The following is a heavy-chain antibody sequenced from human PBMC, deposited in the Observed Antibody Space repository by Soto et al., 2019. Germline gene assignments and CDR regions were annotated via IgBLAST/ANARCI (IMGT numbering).Heavy chain of an antibody. CDR2: IIPIFGTA. V-gene: IGHV1-69*12. D-gene: IGHD1-1*01. Sequence: QVQLVQSGAEVKKPGSSVKVSCKASGGTFSSYAISWVRQAPGQGLEWMGGIIPIFGTANYAQKFQGRVTITADESTSTAYMELSSLRSDDTAVYYCARRRGNHQYYYYGMDVWGQGTTFTVSS. J-gene: IGHJ6*02. CDR3: ARRRGNHQYYYYGMDV. CDR1: GGTFSSYA.